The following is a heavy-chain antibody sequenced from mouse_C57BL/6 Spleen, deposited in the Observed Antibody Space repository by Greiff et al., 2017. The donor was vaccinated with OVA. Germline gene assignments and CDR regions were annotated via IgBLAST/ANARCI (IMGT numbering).Heavy chain of an antibody. CDR1: GYTFTDYN. D-gene: IGHD1-1*01. CDR3: ARTFPLITTVRSAMDY. V-gene: IGHV1-22*01. CDR2: INPNNGGT. J-gene: IGHJ4*01. Sequence: VQLQQSGPELVKPGASVKMSCKASGYTFTDYNMHWVKQSHGKSLEWIGYINPNNGGTSYNQKFKGKATLTVNKSSSTAYMELRSLTSEDSAVYYCARTFPLITTVRSAMDYWGQGTSVTVSS.